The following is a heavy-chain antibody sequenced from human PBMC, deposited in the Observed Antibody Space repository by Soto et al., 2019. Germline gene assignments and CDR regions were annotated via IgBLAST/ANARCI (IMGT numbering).Heavy chain of an antibody. J-gene: IGHJ3*02. CDR2: ISYDGSNK. D-gene: IGHD6-13*01. CDR1: GFTISSYG. Sequence: QVQLVESRGGVVQPGRSLRLSCAASGFTISSYGMHWVRQAPGKGLEWVAVISYDGSNKYYADSVKGRFTISRDNSKNTLYLQMNSLRAEDTAVYYCAKPYSSSWSDAFDIWGQGTMVTVSS. V-gene: IGHV3-30*18. CDR3: AKPYSSSWSDAFDI.